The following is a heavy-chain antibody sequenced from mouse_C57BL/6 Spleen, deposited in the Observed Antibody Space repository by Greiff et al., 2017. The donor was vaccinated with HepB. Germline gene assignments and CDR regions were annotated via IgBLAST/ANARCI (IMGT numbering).Heavy chain of an antibody. CDR2: IYPGSGST. CDR1: GYTFTSYW. J-gene: IGHJ2*01. V-gene: IGHV1-55*01. Sequence: QVQLQQPGAELVKPGASVKMSCKASGYTFTSYWITWVKQRPGQGLEWIGDIYPGSGSTNYNEKFKSKATLTVDTSSSTAYMQLSSLTSEDSAVYYCARGDYGSSLFDYWGQGTTLTVSS. CDR3: ARGDYGSSLFDY. D-gene: IGHD1-1*01.